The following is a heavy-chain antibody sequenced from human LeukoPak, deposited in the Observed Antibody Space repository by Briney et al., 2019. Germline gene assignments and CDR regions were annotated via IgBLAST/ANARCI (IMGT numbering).Heavy chain of an antibody. J-gene: IGHJ4*02. CDR3: ASYGSGSYRASDY. CDR2: INHSGTT. D-gene: IGHD3-10*01. Sequence: PSETLSLTCAVYGGSFSGYYWSWIRQPPGKGLEWIGEINHSGTTFYNPSLKSRVTISVDTSRNQFSLKLSSVTAADTAVYYCASYGSGSYRASDYWGQGTLVTVSS. V-gene: IGHV4-34*01. CDR1: GGSFSGYY.